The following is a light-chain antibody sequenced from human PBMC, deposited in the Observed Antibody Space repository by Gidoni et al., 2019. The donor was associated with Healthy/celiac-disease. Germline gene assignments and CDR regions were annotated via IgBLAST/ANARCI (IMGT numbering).Light chain of an antibody. Sequence: DIVMTQSPDSLAVSLGERATINCKSSQSGLYGSNNKNYLAWYQQKPGQPPKLLIYWASTRESGVPDRFSGSGSGTDFTLTISSLQAEDVAVYYCQQYYSTPYTFGQGTKLEIK. CDR2: WAS. J-gene: IGKJ2*01. CDR3: QQYYSTPYT. V-gene: IGKV4-1*01. CDR1: QSGLYGSNNKNY.